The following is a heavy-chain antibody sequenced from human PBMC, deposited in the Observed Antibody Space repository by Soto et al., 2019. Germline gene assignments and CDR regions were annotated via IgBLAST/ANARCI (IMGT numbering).Heavy chain of an antibody. D-gene: IGHD1-26*01. Sequence: HVQLQESGPGLVRPSETLSLKCNVSGGPMSGYFWSWFRLSAGKGLEWIGRIYTIGTTNYDPSFKSRVTMSVDTSCTHFSLRLTSVTAADSALYYCATATVPWAFDVWGPGTMVSVS. CDR2: IYTIGTT. CDR1: GGPMSGYF. CDR3: ATATVPWAFDV. V-gene: IGHV4-4*07. J-gene: IGHJ3*01.